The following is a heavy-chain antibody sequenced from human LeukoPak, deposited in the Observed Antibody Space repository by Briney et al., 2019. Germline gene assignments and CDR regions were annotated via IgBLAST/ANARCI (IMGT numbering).Heavy chain of an antibody. CDR3: ARLRITMVRGVTRTYYFDC. D-gene: IGHD3-10*01. CDR1: GGSFSGYY. Sequence: SETLSLTCAVYGGSFSGYYWSWIRQPPGKGLEWIGEINHSGSTNYNPSLKSRVTISVDTSKNQFSLKLSSVTAADTAVYYCARLRITMVRGVTRTYYFDCWGQGTLVTVSS. V-gene: IGHV4-34*01. J-gene: IGHJ4*02. CDR2: INHSGST.